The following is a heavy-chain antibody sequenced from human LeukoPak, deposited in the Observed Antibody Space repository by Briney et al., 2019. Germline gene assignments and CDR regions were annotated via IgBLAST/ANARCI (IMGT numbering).Heavy chain of an antibody. V-gene: IGHV1-8*01. D-gene: IGHD3-3*01. Sequence: ASVKVPCKASGYTFTSYDINWVRQATGQGLGWMGWMNPNSGNTGYAQKFQGRVTMTRNTSISTAYMELSSLRSEDTAVYYCARTYYDFWSGLYYYYYMDVWGKGTTVTVSS. CDR2: MNPNSGNT. CDR3: ARTYYDFWSGLYYYYYMDV. CDR1: GYTFTSYD. J-gene: IGHJ6*03.